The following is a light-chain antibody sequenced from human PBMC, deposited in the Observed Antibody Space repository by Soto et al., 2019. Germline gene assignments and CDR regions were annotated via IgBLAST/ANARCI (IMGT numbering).Light chain of an antibody. V-gene: IGKV3-15*01. Sequence: IVMTQSPATLSVSPGESATLSCRASQSVGTNLAWYQQTPGQAPRVLIHSASTRATGIPARFSGSWSDTEFTLTISGLQSEDFAIYYCQQYNNWPPYSFGQGTKLENK. CDR3: QQYNNWPPYS. CDR1: QSVGTN. CDR2: SAS. J-gene: IGKJ2*01.